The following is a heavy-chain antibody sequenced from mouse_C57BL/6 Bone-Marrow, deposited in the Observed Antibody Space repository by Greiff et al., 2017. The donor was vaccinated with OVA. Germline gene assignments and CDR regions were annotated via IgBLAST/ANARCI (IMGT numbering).Heavy chain of an antibody. Sequence: EVQLQQSGPVLVKPGASVKMSCKASGYTFTDYYMNWVKQSPGKSLEWIGVINPYNGGTSYNQKFKGKATLTVDKSSSTAYVELNSQTSEGSAVYYWAGLLDSSGPSCYFDYWGQGTTLTVSS. CDR3: AGLLDSSGPSCYFDY. V-gene: IGHV1-19*01. CDR1: GYTFTDYY. CDR2: INPYNGGT. J-gene: IGHJ2*01. D-gene: IGHD3-2*02.